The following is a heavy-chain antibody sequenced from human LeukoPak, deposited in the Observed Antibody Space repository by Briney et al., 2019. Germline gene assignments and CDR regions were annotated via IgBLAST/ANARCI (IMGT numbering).Heavy chain of an antibody. CDR1: GDSLTISSYY. V-gene: IGHV4-31*03. CDR2: IHPSGST. D-gene: IGHD5-24*01. J-gene: IGHJ4*02. Sequence: PSETLSLTCTVSGDSLTISSYYGAWIRQHPGRGLEWIGYIHPSGSTDYNPSLKSRLTMSLDTSQNQFSLKLTSVTAADTAIYYCARGLDGFKTGHWGQGTLVTVSS. CDR3: ARGLDGFKTGH.